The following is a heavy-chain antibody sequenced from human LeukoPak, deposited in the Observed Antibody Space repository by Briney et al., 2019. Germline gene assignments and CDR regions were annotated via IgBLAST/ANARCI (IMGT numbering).Heavy chain of an antibody. D-gene: IGHD5-12*01. V-gene: IGHV3-23*01. CDR1: GFTFSSFA. CDR3: AKSPHYIVTAIIYYFDN. J-gene: IGHJ4*02. CDR2: ISGSGTNT. Sequence: GGSLRLSCTASGFTFSSFAMSWVRQAPGKGLEWVSGISGSGTNTYYADSVKGRFTISRDNSKTTLYLQMNSLRAEDTAVYYCAKSPHYIVTAIIYYFDNWGQGTLVTVSP.